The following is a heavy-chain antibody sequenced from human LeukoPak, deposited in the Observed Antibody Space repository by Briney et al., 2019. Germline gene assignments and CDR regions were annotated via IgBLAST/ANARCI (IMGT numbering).Heavy chain of an antibody. CDR3: ATDWAGTYYFDY. D-gene: IGHD6-19*01. CDR2: FDPEDGET. Sequence: ASVKVSCKVSGYTLTELSMHWVRQAPGKGLEWMGGFDPEDGETIYAQKFQGRVTMTEDTSTDTAYMELSSLRSEDTAVYYCATDWAGTYYFDYWGQRTLVTVSS. CDR1: GYTLTELS. V-gene: IGHV1-24*01. J-gene: IGHJ4*02.